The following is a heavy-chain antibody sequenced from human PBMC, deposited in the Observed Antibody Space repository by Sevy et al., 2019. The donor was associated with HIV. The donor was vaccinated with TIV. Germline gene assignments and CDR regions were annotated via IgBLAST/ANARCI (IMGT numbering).Heavy chain of an antibody. D-gene: IGHD4-17*01. CDR3: ARRNDYDI. J-gene: IGHJ3*02. CDR1: GGSINSDH. Sequence: SETLSLTCTVSGGSINSDHWNWIRQPPGKGLEWIGYVYYIGGTNYNPSLKNRVTISFNRTKNKYSLKLTSVTAADTAVYYCARRNDYDIWGQGTMVTVSS. V-gene: IGHV4-59*08. CDR2: VYYIGGT.